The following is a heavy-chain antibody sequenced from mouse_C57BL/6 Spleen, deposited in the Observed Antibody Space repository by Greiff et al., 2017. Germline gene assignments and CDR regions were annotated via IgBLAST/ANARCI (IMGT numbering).Heavy chain of an antibody. J-gene: IGHJ3*01. CDR3: AREAPLSTWFAD. CDR1: GFTFNTSA. Sequence: EVQLVESGGGLVQPKGSLKLSCAASGFTFNTSAMHWVRQAPGKGLEWVARIRSKSSNYATYYADSVKDRFTISRDDSQSMLYLQMNNLKTEDTAMYYCAREAPLSTWFADWGKGTLGTVSA. V-gene: IGHV10-3*01. D-gene: IGHD6-1*01. CDR2: IRSKSSNYAT.